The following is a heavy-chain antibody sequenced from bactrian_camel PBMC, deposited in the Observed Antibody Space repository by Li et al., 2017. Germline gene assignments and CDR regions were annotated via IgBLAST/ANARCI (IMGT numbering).Heavy chain of an antibody. J-gene: IGHJ6*01. V-gene: IGHV3-2*01. D-gene: IGHD3*01. CDR2: IYTGGGST. CDR3: AAGTRIIVGDYCDGITT. CDR1: AFTFSSYY. Sequence: QLVESGGGLVQPGGSLRLSCAASAFTFSSYYMMSWVRQAPGKGLEWVSSIYTGGGSTYYADSVKGRFTISQDNAKNIIYLQMSSLTPDDTAMYYCAAGTRIIVGDYCDGITTWGQGTQVTVS.